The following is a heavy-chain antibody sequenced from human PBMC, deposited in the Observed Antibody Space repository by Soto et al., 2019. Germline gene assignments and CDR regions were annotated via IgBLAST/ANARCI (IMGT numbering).Heavy chain of an antibody. J-gene: IGHJ6*02. D-gene: IGHD2-15*01. Sequence: VRRSHEPSGLTFSSYGRHWVRHAPGKGLQWVAVISYDGSNKYYADSVKGRFTISRDNSKNTLYLQMNSLRAEDTAVYYCAKSSGPVAWYYYYGMDVWGQGTTVTVSS. V-gene: IGHV3-30*18. CDR2: ISYDGSNK. CDR1: GLTFSSYG. CDR3: AKSSGPVAWYYYYGMDV.